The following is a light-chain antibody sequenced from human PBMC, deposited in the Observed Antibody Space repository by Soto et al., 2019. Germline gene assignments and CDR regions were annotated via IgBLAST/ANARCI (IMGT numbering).Light chain of an antibody. CDR1: SSNIGNNY. Sequence: QSVLTQPPLVSAAPGQKVTISCSGSSSNIGNNYVSWYQQLPGTAPKLLIFENNKRPSGIPDRFSASKSGTSATLAITGLQTGDAADYYCGTWDNSLSLPYVFGTGTKVTVL. CDR3: GTWDNSLSLPYV. V-gene: IGLV1-51*02. J-gene: IGLJ1*01. CDR2: ENN.